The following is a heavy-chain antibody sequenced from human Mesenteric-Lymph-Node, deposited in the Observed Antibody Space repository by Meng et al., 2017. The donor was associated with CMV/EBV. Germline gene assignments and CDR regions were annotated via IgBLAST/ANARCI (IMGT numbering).Heavy chain of an antibody. CDR1: GYTFTSYA. CDR3: ARVLIPYIAAAGTDY. J-gene: IGHJ4*02. CDR2: INAGNGNT. Sequence: SGYTFTSYAMHWVRQAPGQRLEWMGWINAGNGNTKYSQKFQGRVTITRDTSASTAYMELSSLRSEGTAVYYCARVLIPYIAAAGTDYWGQGTLVTVSS. D-gene: IGHD6-13*01. V-gene: IGHV1-3*01.